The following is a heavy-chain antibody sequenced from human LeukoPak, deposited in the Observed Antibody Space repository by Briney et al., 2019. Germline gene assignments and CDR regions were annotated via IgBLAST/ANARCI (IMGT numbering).Heavy chain of an antibody. J-gene: IGHJ3*02. CDR1: GGSISSSSYY. CDR2: IYYSGST. D-gene: IGHD4-17*01. CDR3: ARGFVVYGDYGDAFDI. V-gene: IGHV4-39*07. Sequence: SETLSLTCTVSGGSISSSSYYWGWIRQPPGKGLEWIGSIYYSGSTYYNPSLKSRVTISVDTSKNQFSLKLSSVTAADTAVYYCARGFVVYGDYGDAFDIWGQGTMVTVSS.